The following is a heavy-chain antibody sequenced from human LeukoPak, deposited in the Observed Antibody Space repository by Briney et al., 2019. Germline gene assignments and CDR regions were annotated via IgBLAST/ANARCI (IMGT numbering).Heavy chain of an antibody. CDR3: ANLSRRMTTVTHGAYYYYMDV. V-gene: IGHV4-34*01. Sequence: PSETLSLTCAVYGGSFSGYYWSWIRQPPGKGLEWIGEINHSGSTNYNPSLKSRVTISVDTSKNQFSLKLSSVTAADTAVYYCANLSRRMTTVTHGAYYYYMDVWGKGTTVTVSS. CDR2: INHSGST. CDR1: GGSFSGYY. J-gene: IGHJ6*03. D-gene: IGHD4-11*01.